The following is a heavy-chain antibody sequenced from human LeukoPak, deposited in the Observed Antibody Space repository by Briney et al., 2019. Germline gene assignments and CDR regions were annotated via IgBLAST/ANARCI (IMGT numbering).Heavy chain of an antibody. V-gene: IGHV1-2*02. D-gene: IGHD4/OR15-4a*01. J-gene: IGHJ4*02. CDR3: ARMVGTTSY. Sequence: GASVKVSCKASGYTFTDYYMHWVRQAPGQGLEWMGWINPNSGGTNYARKFQGRVTMTRDTFISTAYMELSRLRSDDTAVYYCARMVGTTSYWGQGTLVTVSS. CDR2: INPNSGGT. CDR1: GYTFTDYY.